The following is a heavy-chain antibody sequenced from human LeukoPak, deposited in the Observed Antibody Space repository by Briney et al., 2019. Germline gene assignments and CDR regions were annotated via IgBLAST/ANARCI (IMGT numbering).Heavy chain of an antibody. Sequence: GASVKVSCKASGGTFSSYAISWVRQAPGQGLEWMGGIIPIFGTANYAQKFQGRVTITADESTSTAYMELSSLRSEDTAVYYCARDQELGHAFDIWGQGTMVTVSS. CDR3: ARDQELGHAFDI. J-gene: IGHJ3*02. CDR2: IIPIFGTA. CDR1: GGTFSSYA. D-gene: IGHD7-27*01. V-gene: IGHV1-69*01.